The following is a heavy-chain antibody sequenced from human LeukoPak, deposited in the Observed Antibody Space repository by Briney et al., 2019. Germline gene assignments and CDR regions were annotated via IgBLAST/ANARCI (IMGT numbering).Heavy chain of an antibody. J-gene: IGHJ2*01. Sequence: GGSLRLSCAASGFTFSSYAMSWVRQAPGKGPEWVSAISGSGGSTYYADSVKGRFTISRDNSKNTLYLQMNSLRAEDTAVYYCAKDPTDYGDYDWYFDLWGRGTLVTVSS. V-gene: IGHV3-23*01. CDR1: GFTFSSYA. CDR2: ISGSGGST. D-gene: IGHD4-17*01. CDR3: AKDPTDYGDYDWYFDL.